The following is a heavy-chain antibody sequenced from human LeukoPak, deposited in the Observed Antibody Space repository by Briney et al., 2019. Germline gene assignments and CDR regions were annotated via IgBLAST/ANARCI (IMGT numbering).Heavy chain of an antibody. V-gene: IGHV3-48*02. CDR1: GFTFSTYS. D-gene: IGHD2-2*01. J-gene: IGHJ4*02. Sequence: GGSLRLSCAASGFTFSTYSMNWVRQAPGKGLEWVSYISYSSSAIYYADSVKGRFTISRDNAKNSLSLQMNSLRDEDTAVYYCARDQRYCSSSSCPCEPFDYWGQGTLVTVSS. CDR2: ISYSSSAI. CDR3: ARDQRYCSSSSCPCEPFDY.